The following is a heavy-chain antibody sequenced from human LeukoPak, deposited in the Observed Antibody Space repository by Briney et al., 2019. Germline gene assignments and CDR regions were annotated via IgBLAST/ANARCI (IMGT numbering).Heavy chain of an antibody. CDR2: GSESGGT. CDR1: GGSLNGHY. D-gene: IGHD6-19*01. V-gene: IGHV4-34*01. J-gene: IGHJ4*02. CDR3: ARATSPGIAVAGDY. Sequence: SETLSLTCAVYGGSLNGHYWSWIRQPPGKGLEWIGEGSESGGTKFNPSLKSRVTIPADTSKNQLSLKVKSVTAADTAVYYCARATSPGIAVAGDYWGQGTLVTVSS.